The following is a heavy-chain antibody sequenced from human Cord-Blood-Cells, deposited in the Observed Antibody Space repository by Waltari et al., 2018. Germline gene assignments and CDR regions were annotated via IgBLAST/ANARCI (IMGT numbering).Heavy chain of an antibody. Sequence: QVQLQQWGAGLLKPSETLSLTCAVYGGSFSGYYWSWIRQPPGKGLEWIGEINHSGSTNYNPSLKGRVTISVDTSKNQFSLKLSSVTAADTAVYYCARGGFKITVGGVIKYWGQGTLVTVSS. CDR2: INHSGST. CDR1: GGSFSGYY. V-gene: IGHV4-34*01. J-gene: IGHJ4*02. D-gene: IGHD3-16*02. CDR3: ARGGFKITVGGVIKY.